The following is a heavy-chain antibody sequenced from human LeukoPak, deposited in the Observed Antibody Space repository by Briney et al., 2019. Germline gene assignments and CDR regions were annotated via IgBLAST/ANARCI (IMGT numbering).Heavy chain of an antibody. CDR3: GRGGIVVVAARRNWFDP. J-gene: IGHJ5*02. V-gene: IGHV4-34*01. CDR2: INHSRST. D-gene: IGHD2-15*01. Sequence: SEPLSLTCAVYGGSFSGYYWSWIRQPPGKGLEWIGEINHSRSTNYNPSLKSRVTISLDTSKNQFSLKLSSVADADTAVYYCGRGGIVVVAARRNWFDPWGQGTLVTVSS. CDR1: GGSFSGYY.